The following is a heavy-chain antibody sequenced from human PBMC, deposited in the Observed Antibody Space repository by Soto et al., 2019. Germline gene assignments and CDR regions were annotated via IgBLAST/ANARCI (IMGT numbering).Heavy chain of an antibody. V-gene: IGHV3-74*01. CDR2: INSDGSST. CDR3: ARASYHDIRFLEWLLYP. Sequence: GGSLRLSCAASGFTFSSYWMHWVRQAPGKGLVWVSRINSDGSSTSYADSVKGRFTISRDNAKNTLYLQMNSLRAEDTAVYYCARASYHDIRFLEWLLYPWGQGTLVTVSS. J-gene: IGHJ5*02. CDR1: GFTFSSYW. D-gene: IGHD3-3*01.